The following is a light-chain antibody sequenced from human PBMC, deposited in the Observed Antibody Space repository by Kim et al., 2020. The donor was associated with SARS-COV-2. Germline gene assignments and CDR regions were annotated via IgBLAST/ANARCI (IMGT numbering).Light chain of an antibody. CDR2: AAS. CDR1: QDISNY. CDR3: QKCDSAPWS. V-gene: IGKV1-27*01. J-gene: IGKJ1*01. Sequence: ASVEDRAPIPRRASQDISNYLAWFQLKPGKAPKLLIYAASALQPGVPSRFSGSGSGTDFTLTVTSLQPEDVATYYCQKCDSAPWSFGQGTKVDIK.